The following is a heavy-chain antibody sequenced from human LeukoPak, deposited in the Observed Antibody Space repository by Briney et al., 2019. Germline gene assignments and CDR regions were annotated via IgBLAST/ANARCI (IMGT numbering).Heavy chain of an antibody. D-gene: IGHD1-14*01. J-gene: IGHJ3*02. CDR3: ARDPGDNLYDAVDI. V-gene: IGHV3-23*01. CDR2: ISGSGGST. Sequence: SGGSLRLSCAASGFTFSTYAMTWVRQAPGKGLECVSAISGSGGSTFYADSVKGRFTISRDNSKNTLYLQMNSLRAEDTAVYYCARDPGDNLYDAVDIWGQGTMVTVSS. CDR1: GFTFSTYA.